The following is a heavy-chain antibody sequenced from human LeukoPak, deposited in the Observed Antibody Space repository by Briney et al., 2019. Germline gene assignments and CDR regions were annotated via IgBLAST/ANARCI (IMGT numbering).Heavy chain of an antibody. CDR2: IDVDGSQQ. Sequence: GGSLRLSCATSGFTFTRFWMSWIRQSPGKGLEWVAHIDVDGSQQYYLDPVEDRFTISRDNAKTSIYLQMNNLRAEDTAIYYCSTGIYSTSYWGQGTPVTVSS. CDR3: STGIYSTSY. J-gene: IGHJ4*02. CDR1: GFTFTRFW. V-gene: IGHV3-7*01. D-gene: IGHD6-13*01.